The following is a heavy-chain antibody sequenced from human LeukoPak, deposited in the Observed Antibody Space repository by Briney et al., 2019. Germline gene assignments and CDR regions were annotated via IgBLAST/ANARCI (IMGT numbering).Heavy chain of an antibody. CDR1: GYTFTGYY. CDR3: ARDSGIVRRYSGNSGAF. D-gene: IGHD4-23*01. CDR2: INPNSGGT. V-gene: IGHV1-2*02. J-gene: IGHJ4*02. Sequence: ASVKVSCKASGYTFTGYYMHWVQQAPGQGLEWMGWINPNSGGTNYAQKFQGRVTMTRDTSISTAYMELSRLRSDDTAVYYCARDSGIVRRYSGNSGAFWGQGTLVTVSS.